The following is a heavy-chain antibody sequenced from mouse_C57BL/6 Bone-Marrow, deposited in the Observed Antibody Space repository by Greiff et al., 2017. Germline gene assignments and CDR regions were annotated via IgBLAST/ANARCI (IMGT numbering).Heavy chain of an antibody. J-gene: IGHJ2*01. Sequence: QVQLQQPGAELVMPGASVKLSCKASGYTFTSYWMHWVKPRPGQGLEWIGEIDPSDSYTNYNQKFKGKSTLTVDKSSSTAYMQLSSLTSEDSAVYYCAREVYYGSLYYFDYWGKGTTLTVSS. CDR2: IDPSDSYT. CDR3: AREVYYGSLYYFDY. CDR1: GYTFTSYW. D-gene: IGHD1-1*01. V-gene: IGHV1-69*01.